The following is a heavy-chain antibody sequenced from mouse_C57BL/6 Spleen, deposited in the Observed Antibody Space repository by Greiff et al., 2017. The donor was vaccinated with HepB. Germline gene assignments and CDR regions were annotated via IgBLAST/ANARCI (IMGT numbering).Heavy chain of an antibody. J-gene: IGHJ2*01. V-gene: IGHV5-9-1*02. D-gene: IGHD4-1*01. Sequence: EVKVVESGEGLVKPGGSLKLSCAASGFTFSSYAMSWVRQTPEKRLEWVAYISSGGDYIYYADTVKGRFTISRDNARNTLYLQMSSLKSEDTAMYYCTRGTGDFDYWGQGTTLTVSS. CDR3: TRGTGDFDY. CDR2: ISSGGDYI. CDR1: GFTFSSYA.